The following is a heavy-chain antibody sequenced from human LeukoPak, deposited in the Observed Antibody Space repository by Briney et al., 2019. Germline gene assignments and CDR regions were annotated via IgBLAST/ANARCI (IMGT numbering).Heavy chain of an antibody. CDR3: AKGLAAAGNWFDP. Sequence: GGSLRLSCAASGFTVSSNYMSWVRQAPGKGLEWVSAISGSGGSTYYADSVKGRFTISRDNSKNTLYLQMNSLRAEDTAVYYCAKGLAAAGNWFDPWGQGTLVTVSS. J-gene: IGHJ5*02. V-gene: IGHV3-23*01. CDR1: GFTVSSNY. CDR2: ISGSGGST. D-gene: IGHD6-13*01.